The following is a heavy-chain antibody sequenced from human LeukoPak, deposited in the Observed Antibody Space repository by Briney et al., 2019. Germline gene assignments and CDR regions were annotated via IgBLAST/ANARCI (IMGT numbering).Heavy chain of an antibody. V-gene: IGHV1-24*01. CDR1: GYTFTSYD. Sequence: ASVKVSCKASGYTFTSYDINWVRQATGQGLEWMGGFDPEDGETIYAQKFQGRVTMTEDTSTDTAYMELSSLRSEDTAVYYCATRSQGLLDYWGQGTLVTVSS. J-gene: IGHJ4*02. CDR3: ATRSQGLLDY. D-gene: IGHD2-15*01. CDR2: FDPEDGET.